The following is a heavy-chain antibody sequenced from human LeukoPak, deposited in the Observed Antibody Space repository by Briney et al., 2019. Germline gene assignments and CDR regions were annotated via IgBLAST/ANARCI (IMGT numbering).Heavy chain of an antibody. V-gene: IGHV3-74*01. CDR1: GFTFSSYG. CDR3: ARDGYYDSSGHYNWYDAVDI. J-gene: IGHJ3*02. CDR2: IYSDGSLT. Sequence: PGGSLRLSCAASGFTFSSYGMHWVRQAPGKGLVWVSRIYSDGSLTSYADSVKGRFTISRDNAENTVFLQMNSLRAEDTAVYYCARDGYYDSSGHYNWYDAVDIWGQGTMVTVSS. D-gene: IGHD3-22*01.